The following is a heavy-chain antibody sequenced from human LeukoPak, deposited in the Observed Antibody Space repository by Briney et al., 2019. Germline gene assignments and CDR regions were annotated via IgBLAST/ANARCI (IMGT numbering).Heavy chain of an antibody. CDR3: ARGRGIAAAGRYFDY. Sequence: PSETPSLTCTVSGGSISSYYWSWIRQPAGKGLEWIGRIYTSGGTNYNPSLKSRVTMSVDTSKNQFSLKLSSVTAADTAVYYCARGRGIAAAGRYFDYWGQGTLVTVSS. D-gene: IGHD6-13*01. CDR1: GGSISSYY. V-gene: IGHV4-4*07. CDR2: IYTSGGT. J-gene: IGHJ4*02.